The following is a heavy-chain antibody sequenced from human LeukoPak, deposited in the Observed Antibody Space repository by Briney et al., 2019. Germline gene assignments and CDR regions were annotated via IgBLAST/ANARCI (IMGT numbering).Heavy chain of an antibody. J-gene: IGHJ6*03. CDR1: GFTFSSYE. V-gene: IGHV3-48*03. CDR3: AKTSLSDPSGHYYYMDV. Sequence: GGSLKLSCAASGFTFSSYEMNWVRQAPGKGLEWVSYISSSGSTIYYADSVKARFTISRDNSQNTVSLQLNNLRIEDTALYYCAKTSLSDPSGHYYYMDVWGKGTTVTVSS. CDR2: ISSSGSTI. D-gene: IGHD3-3*01.